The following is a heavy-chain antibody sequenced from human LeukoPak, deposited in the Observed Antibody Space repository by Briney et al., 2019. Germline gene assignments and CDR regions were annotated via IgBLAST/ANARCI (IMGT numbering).Heavy chain of an antibody. V-gene: IGHV4-34*01. CDR3: ARSAGIVGATVWFDP. CDR2: INHSGST. D-gene: IGHD1-26*01. CDR1: GGSFSGYY. J-gene: IGHJ5*02. Sequence: TSETLSLTCAVYGGSFSGYYWSWIRQPPGKGLEWIGEINHSGSTNYNPSLKSRVTISVDTSKNQFSLKLSSVTAADTAVYYCARSAGIVGATVWFDPWGQGTLVTVSS.